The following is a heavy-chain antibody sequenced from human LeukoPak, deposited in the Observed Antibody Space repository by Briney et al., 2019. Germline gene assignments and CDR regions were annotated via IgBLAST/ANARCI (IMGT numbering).Heavy chain of an antibody. V-gene: IGHV3-23*01. CDR1: GFTFSSYD. Sequence: GGSLRLSCAASGFTFSSYDMSWVRQAPGKGLDWVSAISGSGGSTYYADSVKGRFTISRDNSKNTVYLQMNSLRAEDTAVYYCAKDRQSGSCFHYWGQGTLVTVSS. CDR3: AKDRQSGSCFHY. D-gene: IGHD1-26*01. J-gene: IGHJ4*02. CDR2: ISGSGGST.